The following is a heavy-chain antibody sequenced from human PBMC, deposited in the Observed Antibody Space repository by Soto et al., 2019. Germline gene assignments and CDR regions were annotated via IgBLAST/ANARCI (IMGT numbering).Heavy chain of an antibody. CDR1: GFRFSDHY. CDR2: IRNRVDSYNT. D-gene: IGHD2-8*01. Sequence: GSLRLSCATSGFRFSDHYMEWVRQAPGGGLEWVGRIRNRVDSYNTEYAAPVRGRFTVSRDDAKNSVFLQMNSLRAEDTAVYYCVRDNARRRGTFDYWGRGT. J-gene: IGHJ4*02. V-gene: IGHV3-72*01. CDR3: VRDNARRRGTFDY.